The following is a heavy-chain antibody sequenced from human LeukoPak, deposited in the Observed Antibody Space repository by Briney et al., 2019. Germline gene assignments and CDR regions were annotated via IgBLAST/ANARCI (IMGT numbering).Heavy chain of an antibody. CDR2: IYHSGST. CDR3: ARRDILVVTGFDY. J-gene: IGHJ4*02. CDR1: GYSISSGYY. Sequence: SETLSLTCTVSGYSISSGYYWGWIRQPPGRGLEWIGSIYHSGSTNYNPSLKGRATISVDTSKNQFSLKLSSVIATDTAVYYCARRDILVVTGFDYWGQGTLVTVSS. V-gene: IGHV4-38-2*02. D-gene: IGHD2-21*02.